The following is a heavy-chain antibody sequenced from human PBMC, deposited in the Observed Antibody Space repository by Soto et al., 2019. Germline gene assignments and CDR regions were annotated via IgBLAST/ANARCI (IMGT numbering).Heavy chain of an antibody. CDR3: ARGPDRSGFYLFDY. J-gene: IGHJ4*02. Sequence: GASVKVSCKASGGSFPNHALSWVRQAPGQGPEWMGGIIPISGTTNYAQKFQGRVTITADESMTTAYMEPSSLRYEDSAIYYCARGPDRSGFYLFDYWGQGTLVTVSS. CDR1: GGSFPNHA. D-gene: IGHD3-22*01. CDR2: IIPISGTT. V-gene: IGHV1-69*13.